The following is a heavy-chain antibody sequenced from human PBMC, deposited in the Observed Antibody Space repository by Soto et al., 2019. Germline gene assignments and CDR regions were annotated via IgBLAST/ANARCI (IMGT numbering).Heavy chain of an antibody. D-gene: IGHD4-17*01. V-gene: IGHV3-21*01. CDR2: ISSSSSYI. CDR1: GFIYSSGS. J-gene: IGHJ4*02. Sequence: XVSLGVSCAAAGFIYSSGSRNVMHEAPGKGLECVSSISSSSSYIYYADSVKGRFSISRDNAKNSLYLQMNSLRAEDTAVYYCAKNYGDPSSFGYSGQGTLVTVSP. CDR3: AKNYGDPSSFGY.